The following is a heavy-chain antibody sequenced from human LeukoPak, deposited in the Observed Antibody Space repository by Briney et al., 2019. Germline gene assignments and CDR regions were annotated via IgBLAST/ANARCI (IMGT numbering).Heavy chain of an antibody. CDR2: IGRNFPYFSSTK. J-gene: IGHJ4*02. D-gene: IGHD2-15*01. CDR3: ARDLLFGATSYFDQ. Sequence: GGSLRLSCAASGFTFSSYAMSWVRQAPGKGLEWVSYIGRNFPYFSSTKHYADSVRGRFTISRDDAKNSLYLEINGLRAEDTAVYYCARDLLFGATSYFDQWGQGAPVTVSS. V-gene: IGHV3-48*01. CDR1: GFTFSSYA.